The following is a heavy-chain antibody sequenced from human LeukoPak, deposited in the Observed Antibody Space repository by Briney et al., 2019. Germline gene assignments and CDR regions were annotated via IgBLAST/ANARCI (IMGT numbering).Heavy chain of an antibody. CDR2: INHSGST. Sequence: SETLSLTCAVYGGSFSGYYWSWIRQPPGKGLEWIGEINHSGSTNYNPSLKSRVTISVDTFKNQFSLKPSSVTAADTAVYYCARATHYYYYYYGMDVGGQGTTVTVSS. CDR3: ARATHYYYYYYGMDV. D-gene: IGHD4-17*01. CDR1: GGSFSGYY. J-gene: IGHJ6*02. V-gene: IGHV4-34*01.